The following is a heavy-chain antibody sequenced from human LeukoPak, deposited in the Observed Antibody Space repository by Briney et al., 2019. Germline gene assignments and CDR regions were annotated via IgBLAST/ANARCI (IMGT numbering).Heavy chain of an antibody. CDR1: GFTFSSYG. CDR2: IRYDGSNK. D-gene: IGHD3-22*01. J-gene: IGHJ5*02. CDR3: AKMSVSEYYYDSSGYYPELFDP. Sequence: GGSLRLSCAASGFTFSSYGMYWVRQAPGKGLEWVAFIRYDGSNKYYADSVKGRFTISRDNSKNTLFLQMNSLRAEDTAVYYCAKMSVSEYYYDSSGYYPELFDPWGQGTLVTVSS. V-gene: IGHV3-30*02.